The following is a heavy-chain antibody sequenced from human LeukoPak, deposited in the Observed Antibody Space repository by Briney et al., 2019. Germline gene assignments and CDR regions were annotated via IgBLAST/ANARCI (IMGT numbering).Heavy chain of an antibody. V-gene: IGHV3-23*01. J-gene: IGHJ4*02. D-gene: IGHD6-25*01. CDR1: GFTFSSYG. CDR2: ISGRGVST. Sequence: PGGSLRLSCAVSGFTFSSYGMSWVRQAPGKGLEWVSSISGRGVSTYYADSVKGRFTISRDNSKKTVFLQMNSLRAEDTAVYYCAEEKLGGYSSWGQGTLVTVSS. CDR3: AEEKLGGYSS.